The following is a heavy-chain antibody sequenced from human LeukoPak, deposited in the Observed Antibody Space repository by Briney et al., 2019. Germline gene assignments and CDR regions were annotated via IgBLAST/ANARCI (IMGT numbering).Heavy chain of an antibody. CDR2: ISYDGSNK. J-gene: IGHJ4*02. CDR1: GSTFSSYA. CDR3: ARAKVVVVAAVPLDY. V-gene: IGHV3-30-3*01. Sequence: GGSLRLSCAASGSTFSSYAMHWVRQAPGKGLEWLAVISYDGSNKYYADSVKGRFTISRDNSKNTLYLQMNSLRAEDTAVYYCARAKVVVVAAVPLDYWGQGTLVTVSS. D-gene: IGHD2-15*01.